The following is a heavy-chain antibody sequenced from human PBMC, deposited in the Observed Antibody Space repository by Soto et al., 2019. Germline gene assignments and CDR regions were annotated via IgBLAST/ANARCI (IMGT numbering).Heavy chain of an antibody. J-gene: IGHJ4*02. CDR1: GFTFSSYA. D-gene: IGHD3-10*02. Sequence: GGSLRLSCAASGFTFSSYAMHWVRQAPGKGLEWVAVISYDGSNKYYADSVKGRFTISRDNSKNTLYLQMNSLRAEDTAVYYCAREVSVRAAYFDYWGQGTLVTVSS. V-gene: IGHV3-30-3*01. CDR2: ISYDGSNK. CDR3: AREVSVRAAYFDY.